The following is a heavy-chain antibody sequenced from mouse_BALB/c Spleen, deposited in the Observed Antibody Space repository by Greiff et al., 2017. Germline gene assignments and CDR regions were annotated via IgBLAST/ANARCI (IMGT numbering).Heavy chain of an antibody. J-gene: IGHJ1*01. CDR3: ARKDLDYYGSSYEYFDV. CDR1: GFSLTSYG. D-gene: IGHD1-1*01. Sequence: VQLQQSGPGLVQPSQSLSITCTVSGFSLTSYGVHWVRQSPGKGLEWLGVIWSGGSTDYNAAFISRLSISKDNSKSQVFFKMNSLQANDTAIYYCARKDLDYYGSSYEYFDVWGAGTTVTVSS. V-gene: IGHV2-2*02. CDR2: IWSGGST.